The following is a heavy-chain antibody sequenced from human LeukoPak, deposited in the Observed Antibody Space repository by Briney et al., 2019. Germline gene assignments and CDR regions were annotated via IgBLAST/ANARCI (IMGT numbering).Heavy chain of an antibody. Sequence: PGGSLRLSCAASGFTFSSYAMSWVRQAPGKGLEWVSVIYSGGSTYYADSVKGRFTISRDNSKNTLYLQMNSLRAEDTAVYYCARGYCSSTSCYGMDVWGQGTTVTVSS. V-gene: IGHV3-66*01. CDR3: ARGYCSSTSCYGMDV. CDR1: GFTFSSYA. J-gene: IGHJ6*02. CDR2: IYSGGST. D-gene: IGHD2-2*01.